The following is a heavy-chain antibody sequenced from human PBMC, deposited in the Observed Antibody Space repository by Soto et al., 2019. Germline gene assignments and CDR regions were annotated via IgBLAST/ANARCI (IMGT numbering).Heavy chain of an antibody. CDR2: FNGNGGGR. V-gene: IGHV3-23*01. D-gene: IGHD2-15*01. Sequence: EVQLLESGGGLVQPGGSLRLACAPSGFSFSIYAMTWVRQAPGKGLEWVSTFNGNGGGRYYADSVKGRFTISRDNSKNTLYLQMDSLRAEDTATYYCAKDNSLHWFDPWGQGTLVTVSS. J-gene: IGHJ5*02. CDR1: GFSFSIYA. CDR3: AKDNSLHWFDP.